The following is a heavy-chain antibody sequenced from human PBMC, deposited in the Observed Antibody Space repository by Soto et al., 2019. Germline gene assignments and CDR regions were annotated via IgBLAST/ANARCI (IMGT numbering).Heavy chain of an antibody. CDR3: ARGPSGDKVDY. V-gene: IGHV4-30-4*01. CDR1: GGSISSVYYC. Sequence: QVQLQESGPGLVKPSQTLSLPCTVSGGSISSVYYCWSWIRQSPDRGLERSGHIYNGGSTYNNPSRTSRVTLSVDTSKNQFSLQLSSASAADTAVYYCARGPSGDKVDYWGQGILVTVSS. J-gene: IGHJ4*02. D-gene: IGHD7-27*01. CDR2: IYNGGST.